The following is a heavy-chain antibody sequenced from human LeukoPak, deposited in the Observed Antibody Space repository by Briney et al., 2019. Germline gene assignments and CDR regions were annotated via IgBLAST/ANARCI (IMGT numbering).Heavy chain of an antibody. V-gene: IGHV1-2*02. D-gene: IGHD5-12*01. Sequence: ASVKVSCKASGYTFTGYYMHWVRQAPGQGLEWMGWINPNSGGTNYAQKFQGRVTMTRDTSISTAYMELSRLRSDDTAVYYCARVPDIVATIGDFDYWGQGTLVTVSS. CDR3: ARVPDIVATIGDFDY. J-gene: IGHJ4*02. CDR1: GYTFTGYY. CDR2: INPNSGGT.